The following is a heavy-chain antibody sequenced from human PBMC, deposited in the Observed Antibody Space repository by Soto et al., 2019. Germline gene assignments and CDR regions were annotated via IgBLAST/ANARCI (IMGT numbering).Heavy chain of an antibody. Sequence: VQLVESGGGLVQPGGSLRLSCAASGFTFSSYGMHWVRQAPGKGLEWVAVISYDGSNKYYADSVKGRFTISRDNSKNTLYLQMNSLRAEDTAVYYCAKGGKGFTPPNYWGQGTLVTVSS. CDR1: GFTFSSYG. CDR2: ISYDGSNK. CDR3: AKGGKGFTPPNY. V-gene: IGHV3-30*18. D-gene: IGHD6-13*01. J-gene: IGHJ4*02.